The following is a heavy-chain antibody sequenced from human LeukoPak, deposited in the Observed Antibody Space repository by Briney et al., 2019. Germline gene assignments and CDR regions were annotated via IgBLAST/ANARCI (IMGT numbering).Heavy chain of an antibody. CDR1: GYTFTSYG. J-gene: IGHJ6*03. V-gene: IGHV1-18*01. D-gene: IGHD2-21*01. CDR3: ARDDPFGAFAYCGGDCRLSYYYYYMDV. CDR2: ISAYNGNT. Sequence: ASVKVSCKASGYTFTSYGISWVRQAPGQGLEWMGWISAYNGNTNYAQKLQGRVTMTTDTSTSTAYMELRSLRSDDTAVYYCARDDPFGAFAYCGGDCRLSYYYYYMDVWGKGTTVTVSS.